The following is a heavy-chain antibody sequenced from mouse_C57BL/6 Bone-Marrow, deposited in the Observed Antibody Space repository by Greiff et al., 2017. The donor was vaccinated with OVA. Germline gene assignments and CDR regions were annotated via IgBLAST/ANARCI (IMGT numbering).Heavy chain of an antibody. CDR1: GYTFTSYW. D-gene: IGHD3-2*02. V-gene: IGHV1-55*01. J-gene: IGHJ3*01. CDR2: IYPGSGST. CDR3: ARDSSGYVRFAY. Sequence: QVQLQQPGAELVKPGASVKMSCKASGYTFTSYWITWVKQRPGQGLEWIGDIYPGSGSTNYNEKFKSKATLTVDTSSSTAYMQLSSLTSEDSAAYYCARDSSGYVRFAYWGQGTLVTVSA.